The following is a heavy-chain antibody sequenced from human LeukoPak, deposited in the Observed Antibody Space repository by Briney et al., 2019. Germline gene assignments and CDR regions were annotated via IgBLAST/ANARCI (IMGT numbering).Heavy chain of an antibody. J-gene: IGHJ4*02. Sequence: SETLSLTCTVSGGSISSYYWSWIRQPPGKGLEWIGHIYYSGSTYYNPSLKSRVTISVDTSKNQFSLKLSSVTAADTAVYYCARSRSGYYGDVDYWGQGTLVTVSS. CDR1: GGSISSYY. V-gene: IGHV4-59*06. CDR2: IYYSGST. D-gene: IGHD3-3*01. CDR3: ARSRSGYYGDVDY.